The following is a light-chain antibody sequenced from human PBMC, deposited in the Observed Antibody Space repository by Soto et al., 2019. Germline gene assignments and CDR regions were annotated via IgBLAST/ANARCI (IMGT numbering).Light chain of an antibody. V-gene: IGKV1-5*01. Sequence: DIQMTQSPSTLSASVGDRVTITCRASQRISIWLAWYQQKPGKVPKLLIYDASSLQSGVPSRFSGSGSGTEFTLTISILQPDDFATYYCQQYDSWPNTFGQGTKLGI. CDR2: DAS. CDR3: QQYDSWPNT. CDR1: QRISIW. J-gene: IGKJ2*01.